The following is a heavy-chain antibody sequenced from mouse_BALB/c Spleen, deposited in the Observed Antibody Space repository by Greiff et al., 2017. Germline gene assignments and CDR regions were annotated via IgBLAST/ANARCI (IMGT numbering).Heavy chain of an antibody. V-gene: IGHV5-9-4*01. Sequence: EVKLMESGGGLVKPGGSLKLSCAASGFTFSSYAMSWVRQSPEKRLEWVAEISSGGSYTYYPDTVTGRFTISRDNAKNTLYLEMSSLRSEDTAMYYCARRGGYGNWFAYWGQGTLVTVSA. CDR1: GFTFSSYA. CDR3: ARRGGYGNWFAY. D-gene: IGHD2-1*01. CDR2: ISSGGSYT. J-gene: IGHJ3*01.